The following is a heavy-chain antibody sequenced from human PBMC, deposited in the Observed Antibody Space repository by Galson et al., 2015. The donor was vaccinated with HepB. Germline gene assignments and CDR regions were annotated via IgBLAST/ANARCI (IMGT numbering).Heavy chain of an antibody. CDR2: IIPILGIA. CDR1: GGTFSRYA. J-gene: IGHJ6*03. Sequence: SVKVSCKASGGTFSRYAISWVRQAPGQGLEWMGGIIPILGIANYAQKFQGRVTITADKSTSTAYMELSSLRSEDTAVYYCARGVVPAAIGGDNWNYVGLGDWYMDVWGKGTTVTVSS. CDR3: ARGVVPAAIGGDNWNYVGLGDWYMDV. V-gene: IGHV1-69*10. D-gene: IGHD2-2*02.